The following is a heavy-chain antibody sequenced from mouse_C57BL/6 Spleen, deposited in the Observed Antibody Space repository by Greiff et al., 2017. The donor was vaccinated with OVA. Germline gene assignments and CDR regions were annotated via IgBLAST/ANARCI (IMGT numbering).Heavy chain of an antibody. CDR1: GFNIKNTY. D-gene: IGHD1-1*01. Sequence: EVQLQQSVAELVRPGASVKLFCTASGFNIKNTYMHWVKQRPEQGLAWIGRIDPANGNTKYAPKFQGKAPLTADTSSNTAYLQLSSLTSEDTAIYYCARVGVTTVVAEAMDDWGQGTSVTVSS. J-gene: IGHJ4*01. V-gene: IGHV14-3*01. CDR3: ARVGVTTVVAEAMDD. CDR2: IDPANGNT.